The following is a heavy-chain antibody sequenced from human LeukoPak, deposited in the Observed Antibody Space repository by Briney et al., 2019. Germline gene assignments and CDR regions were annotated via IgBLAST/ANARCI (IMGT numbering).Heavy chain of an antibody. J-gene: IGHJ3*02. V-gene: IGHV3-30*02. CDR3: AKGGYYYENDAFDI. D-gene: IGHD3-22*01. CDR1: GFTFSSYG. CDR2: IRYDGSNK. Sequence: PGGSLRLSCAASGFTFSSYGMHWVRQAPGKGLGWVAFIRYDGSNKYYADSVKGRFTISRDNSKNTLYLQMNSLRAEDTAVYYCAKGGYYYENDAFDIWGQGTMVTVSS.